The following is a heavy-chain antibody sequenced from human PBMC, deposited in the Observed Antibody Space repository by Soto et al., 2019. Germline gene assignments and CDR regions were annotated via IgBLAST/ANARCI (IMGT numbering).Heavy chain of an antibody. CDR1: GFTFSSYA. D-gene: IGHD3-16*02. CDR3: AKSRVFIGAIVTLLDS. V-gene: IGHV3-23*01. J-gene: IGHJ4*02. CDR2: ISNNGATA. Sequence: EVQLLESGGGLVQPGGSLTLSCATSGFTFSSYAMVWVRQAAEKGLEWVASISNNGATAYYADSVKGRFTISRGNSENTLYLQMTGLRADDTALYFCAKSRVFIGAIVTLLDSWGQGTQVTVSS.